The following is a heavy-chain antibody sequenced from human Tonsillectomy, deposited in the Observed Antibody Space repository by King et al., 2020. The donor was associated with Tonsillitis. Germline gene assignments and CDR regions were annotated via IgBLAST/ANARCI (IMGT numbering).Heavy chain of an antibody. J-gene: IGHJ4*02. Sequence: LQLVQSGGDLVQPGGSLRLSCAASGFTFSDFWMSWVRQAPGKGLEWVANIEQDGGETYYVDSVKGRFTISRDNAKNSLYLQMNSLRAEDTAVYYCATGRAAMEYWGQRTLVTVSS. CDR2: IEQDGGET. CDR1: GFTFSDFW. CDR3: ATGRAAMEY. D-gene: IGHD2-2*01. V-gene: IGHV3-7*01.